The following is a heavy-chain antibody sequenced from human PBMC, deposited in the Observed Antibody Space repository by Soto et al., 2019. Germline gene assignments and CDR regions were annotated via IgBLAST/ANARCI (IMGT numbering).Heavy chain of an antibody. D-gene: IGHD3-10*01. CDR3: ARLNRYGSGSYYYDY. J-gene: IGHJ4*02. Sequence: PSGTPSLTRPFSGCSLSSSSYFWGWIRQPPGKGVEWIGSIYYSGSTYYNPSLKSRVTISVDTSKNQFSLKLSSVTAADTAVYYCARLNRYGSGSYYYDYWGQGTLVTVSS. V-gene: IGHV4-39*01. CDR2: IYYSGST. CDR1: GCSLSSSSYF.